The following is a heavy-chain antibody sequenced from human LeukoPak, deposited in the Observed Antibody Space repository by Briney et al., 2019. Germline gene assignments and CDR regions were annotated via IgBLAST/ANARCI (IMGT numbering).Heavy chain of an antibody. CDR3: ATYRQVLLPFES. Sequence: GGSLRLSCAASGFTFSNYWMHWVRQAPGKGLVWVSRINSGGSSTRYADSVKGRFTISRDNAKNTLYLQMNSLRAEDTAIYYCATYRQVLLPFESWGQGTLVTVSS. V-gene: IGHV3-74*01. D-gene: IGHD2-8*02. CDR1: GFTFSNYW. J-gene: IGHJ4*02. CDR2: INSGGSST.